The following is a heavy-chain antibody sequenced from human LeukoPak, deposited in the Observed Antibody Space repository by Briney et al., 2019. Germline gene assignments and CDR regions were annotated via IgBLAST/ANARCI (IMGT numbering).Heavy chain of an antibody. CDR2: INADNGNT. D-gene: IGHD1-1*01. J-gene: IGHJ3*02. Sequence: GASVKVSCKASGYTFTSYAMRWVRQAPGQRLEWMGWINADNGNTKYSQKFQGRVTITRDTSASTAYMELSSLRSEDTAVYYCARDGGYDWNDVAFDIWGQGTMVTVSS. CDR1: GYTFTSYA. CDR3: ARDGGYDWNDVAFDI. V-gene: IGHV1-3*01.